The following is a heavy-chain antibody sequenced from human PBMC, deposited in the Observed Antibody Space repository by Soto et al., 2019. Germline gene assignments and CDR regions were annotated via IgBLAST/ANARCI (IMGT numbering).Heavy chain of an antibody. J-gene: IGHJ6*02. Sequence: SETLSLTCTVSGGSISSYYWSWIRQPPGKGLEWIGYIYYSGSTNYNPSLKSRVTISVDTSKNQFSLKLSSVTAADTAVYYCARILYSSSWSQYYYYYGMDVWGQGTTVTVSS. D-gene: IGHD6-13*01. CDR1: GGSISSYY. CDR2: IYYSGST. CDR3: ARILYSSSWSQYYYYYGMDV. V-gene: IGHV4-59*01.